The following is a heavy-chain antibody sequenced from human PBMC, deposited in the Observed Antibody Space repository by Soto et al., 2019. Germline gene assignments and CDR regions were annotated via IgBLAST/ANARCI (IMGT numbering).Heavy chain of an antibody. CDR3: ARGPGPWSGYEGP. D-gene: IGHD3-3*01. Sequence: PGGSLRLSCAASGFTFSSYSMNWVRQAPGKGLEWVSSISSSSSYIYYADSVKGRFTISRDNAKNSLYLQMNSLRAEDTAVYYCARGPGPWSGYEGPWGQGTRVTVAS. CDR2: ISSSSSYI. J-gene: IGHJ5*02. CDR1: GFTFSSYS. V-gene: IGHV3-21*01.